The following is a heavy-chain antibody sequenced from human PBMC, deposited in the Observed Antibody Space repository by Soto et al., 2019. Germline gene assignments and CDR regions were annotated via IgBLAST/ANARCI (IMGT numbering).Heavy chain of an antibody. V-gene: IGHV4-30-4*01. CDR2: ISYSGST. CDR1: GGSISSGNYY. D-gene: IGHD1-7*01. Sequence: QVQLQESGPGLVKPSQTLSLTCTVSGGSISSGNYYWSWIRQPPGKGLEGIGFISYSGSTYYNASLKSRVTISVDTSKNQFSLNLSFVTAADTAVYYCATMGTPATGLYYFDYWGQGTLVTVSS. J-gene: IGHJ4*02. CDR3: ATMGTPATGLYYFDY.